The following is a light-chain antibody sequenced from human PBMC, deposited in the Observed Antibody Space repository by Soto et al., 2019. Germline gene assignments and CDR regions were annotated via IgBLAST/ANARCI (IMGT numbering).Light chain of an antibody. CDR1: QSLLHGNGDNY. CDR3: LQALHTPWT. V-gene: IGKV2-28*01. Sequence: DIVMTQSPLSLPVTPGEPASISCRSSQSLLHGNGDNYLDWYLQKPGQSPQLLIYLASSRASGVPARFSGSGSGTDFTLKISRVEAEDVGVYYCLQALHTPWTFDQGTKLEIK. CDR2: LAS. J-gene: IGKJ2*02.